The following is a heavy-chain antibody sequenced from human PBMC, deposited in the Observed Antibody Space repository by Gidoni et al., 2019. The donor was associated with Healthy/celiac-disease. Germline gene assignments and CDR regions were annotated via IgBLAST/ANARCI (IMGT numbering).Heavy chain of an antibody. CDR2: ISGSGGST. CDR1: GFPFSTYA. J-gene: IGHJ5*02. D-gene: IGHD4-17*01. Sequence: EVQLLESGGGLVQPGGSLRLSCTASGFPFSTYAMSWVRQAPGKGLEWVAAISGSGGSTYYADSVKGRFTISRDNSKNTLYLQMNSLRAEDTAVYYCAKDRATVTTLNNWFDPWGQGTLVTVSS. CDR3: AKDRATVTTLNNWFDP. V-gene: IGHV3-23*01.